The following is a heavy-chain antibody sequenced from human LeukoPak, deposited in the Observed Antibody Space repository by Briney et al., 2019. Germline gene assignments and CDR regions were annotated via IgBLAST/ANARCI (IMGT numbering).Heavy chain of an antibody. D-gene: IGHD6-13*01. V-gene: IGHV3-30*18. CDR1: GFTFSSYW. J-gene: IGHJ4*02. Sequence: GGSLRLSCAASGFTFSSYWMSWVRQAPGKGLEWVAVISYDGSSKYSADSVKGRFTISRDNSKNTLYLQMNSLRTADTAVYCCAKDLRSIAAAGAFDHWGQGTQVTVSS. CDR2: ISYDGSSK. CDR3: AKDLRSIAAAGAFDH.